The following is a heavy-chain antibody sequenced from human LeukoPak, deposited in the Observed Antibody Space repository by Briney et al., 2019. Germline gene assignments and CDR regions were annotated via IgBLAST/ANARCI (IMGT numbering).Heavy chain of an antibody. CDR2: INHSGST. CDR1: GFTFSSYE. V-gene: IGHV4-34*01. Sequence: GSLRLSCAASGFTFSSYEMNWIRQSPGKGLECIGEINHSGSTNYNPSLKSRVTISVDTSKNQISLKLNSVTAADTAVYYCGRDSRGPDYWGQGTLVTVSS. CDR3: GRDSRGPDY. J-gene: IGHJ4*02. D-gene: IGHD3-22*01.